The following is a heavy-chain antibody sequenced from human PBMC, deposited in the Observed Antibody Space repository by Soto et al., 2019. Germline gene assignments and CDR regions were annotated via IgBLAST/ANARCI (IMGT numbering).Heavy chain of an antibody. CDR3: SRASAVAGGSSNSLPNDY. Sequence: GASVKVSCKASGYTFTDYYMHWVRQAPGQGLEWMGWINPTSGGTSYAQNFQGRVTMTRDTSISTAYMELSRLSSDDTAVYYCSRASAVAGGSSNSLPNDYWGRGTLVTVSS. D-gene: IGHD6-19*01. J-gene: IGHJ4*02. CDR2: INPTSGGT. V-gene: IGHV1-2*02. CDR1: GYTFTDYY.